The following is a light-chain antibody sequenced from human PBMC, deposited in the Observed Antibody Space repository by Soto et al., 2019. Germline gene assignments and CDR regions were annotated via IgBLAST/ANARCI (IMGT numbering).Light chain of an antibody. Sequence: DIQITQSPSSPSASVGDKVTIPCRASQSISSYLNWYQQKPGKAPKLLIYTASSLESGVPSRFSGSGSGTDFTLTISSLQPEDFATYFCQQSYSRPRTFGQGTKVDIK. J-gene: IGKJ1*01. V-gene: IGKV1-39*01. CDR1: QSISSY. CDR3: QQSYSRPRT. CDR2: TAS.